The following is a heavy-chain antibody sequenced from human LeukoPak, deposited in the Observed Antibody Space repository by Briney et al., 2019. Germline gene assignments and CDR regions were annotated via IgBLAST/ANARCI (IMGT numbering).Heavy chain of an antibody. CDR2: IYYSGST. D-gene: IGHD3-9*01. J-gene: IGHJ3*02. CDR3: ARSLPRYDILTGYYRPHDAFDI. CDR1: GGSISSYY. V-gene: IGHV4-59*01. Sequence: SAPLSLTCTVSGGSISSYYWSWIRPPPGKGLEWIGYIYYSGSTNYNPSLKSRVTISVDTSKNQFSLKLSSVTAADTAVYYCARSLPRYDILTGYYRPHDAFDIWGQGTMVTVSS.